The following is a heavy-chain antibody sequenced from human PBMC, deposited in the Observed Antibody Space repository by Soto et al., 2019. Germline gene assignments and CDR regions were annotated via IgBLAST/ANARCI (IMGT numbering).Heavy chain of an antibody. J-gene: IGHJ4*02. CDR3: ARVGEGYSYGSGGGN. Sequence: QVQLVQSGAEVKKPGSSVKVSCKASGGTFSSYTISWVRQAPGQGLEWMGRIIPILGIANYAQKFQGRVTITADKSTSTAYMELSSLRSEDTAVYYCARVGEGYSYGSGGGNWGQGTLVTVSS. D-gene: IGHD5-18*01. V-gene: IGHV1-69*02. CDR1: GGTFSSYT. CDR2: IIPILGIA.